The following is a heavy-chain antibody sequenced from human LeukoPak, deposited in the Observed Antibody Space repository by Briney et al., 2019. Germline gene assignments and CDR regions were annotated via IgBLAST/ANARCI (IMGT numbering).Heavy chain of an antibody. D-gene: IGHD1-26*01. CDR2: INHSGRT. Sequence: SETLSLTCAVFGGSLSGSYCNWIRQTPGKGLVWIGEINHSGRTNCNSSLKSRVTISVDTSKSQCSLKLISVTAADTSVYYCARDPCGSINCPLRYWGQGTQVTVSS. V-gene: IGHV4-34*01. J-gene: IGHJ4*02. CDR3: ARDPCGSINCPLRY. CDR1: GGSLSGSY.